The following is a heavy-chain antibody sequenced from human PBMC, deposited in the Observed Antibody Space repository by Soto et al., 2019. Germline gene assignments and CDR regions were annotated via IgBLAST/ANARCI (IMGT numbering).Heavy chain of an antibody. CDR1: GVSLSSSSYY. CDR3: GRHDCTYYLLAINF. Sequence: QLHLQESGPGLVKPSETLSLTCIVSGVSLSSSSYYWAWIRQPPGKGLVWIGTIYYNGKTYYNPSFESRVTTDLDTSKNEISLKLNSVTATDTAVYYCGRHDCTYYLLAINFWGQGTLATVSS. J-gene: IGHJ4*02. CDR2: IYYNGKT. D-gene: IGHD2-8*01. V-gene: IGHV4-39*01.